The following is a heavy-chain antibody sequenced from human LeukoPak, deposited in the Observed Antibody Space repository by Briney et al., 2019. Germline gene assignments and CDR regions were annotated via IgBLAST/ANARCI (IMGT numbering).Heavy chain of an antibody. CDR2: INHSGST. J-gene: IGHJ6*03. Sequence: SETLSLTCAVYGGSFSGYYWSWIRQPPGKGLEWIGEINHSGSTNYNPSLKSRVTISVDTSKNQFSLKLSSVTAADTAVYYCARVSEVVAATGYYYYYYMDVWGKGTTVTVSS. CDR3: ARVSEVVAATGYYYYYYMDV. D-gene: IGHD2-15*01. CDR1: GGSFSGYY. V-gene: IGHV4-34*01.